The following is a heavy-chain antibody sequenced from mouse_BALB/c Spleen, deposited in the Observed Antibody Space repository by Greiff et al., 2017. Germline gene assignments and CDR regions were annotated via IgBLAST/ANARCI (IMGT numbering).Heavy chain of an antibody. J-gene: IGHJ1*01. V-gene: IGHV7-3*02. CDR3: ARDYYGSSLWYFDV. CDR2: IRNKANGYTT. D-gene: IGHD1-1*01. Sequence: EVQLQESGGGLVQPGGSLRLSCATSGFTFTDYYMSWVRQPPGKALEWLGFIRNKANGYTTEYSASVKGRFTISRDNSQSILYLQMTTLRAEDSATYYCARDYYGSSLWYFDVWGAGTTVTVSS. CDR1: GFTFTDYY.